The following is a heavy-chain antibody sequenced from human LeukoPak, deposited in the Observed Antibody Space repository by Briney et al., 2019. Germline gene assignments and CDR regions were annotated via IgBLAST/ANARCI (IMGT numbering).Heavy chain of an antibody. CDR2: INPNSGGT. D-gene: IGHD4-17*01. J-gene: IGHJ3*02. CDR1: GYTLTELS. CDR3: ARIRTGDYVDAFNI. Sequence: ASVKVSCKVSGYTLTELSMHWVRQAPGQGLEWMGWINPNSGGTNYAQKFQGRVTMTRDTSISTAYMELSRLRSDDTAVYYCARIRTGDYVDAFNIWGQGTMVTVSS. V-gene: IGHV1-2*02.